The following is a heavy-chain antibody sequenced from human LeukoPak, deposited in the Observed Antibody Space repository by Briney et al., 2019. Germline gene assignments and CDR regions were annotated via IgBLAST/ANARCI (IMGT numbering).Heavy chain of an antibody. D-gene: IGHD6-13*01. CDR1: GFTFSTYS. J-gene: IGHJ6*02. CDR2: ISSSSSYI. CDR3: GRTIAQYSNSWLYYYYGLDV. V-gene: IGHV3-21*01. Sequence: GGSLRLSCAASGFTFSTYSMDWVRQAPGKGLEWVSSISSSSSYIYYADSVKGRFTISRDNAKNSLFLQMNSLRAEDTAVYYCGRTIAQYSNSWLYYYYGLDVWGQGTTVTVSS.